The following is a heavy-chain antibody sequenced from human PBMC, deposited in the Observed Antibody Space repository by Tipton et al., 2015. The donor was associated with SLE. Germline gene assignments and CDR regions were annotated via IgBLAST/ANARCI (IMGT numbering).Heavy chain of an antibody. CDR3: ARDQHSGGYLLGTFNI. V-gene: IGHV4-59*01. D-gene: IGHD3-22*01. CDR1: GGSISTYY. CDR2: IYYGGST. J-gene: IGHJ3*02. Sequence: TLSLTCTVAGGSISTYYWTWIRQLSGRGLEWIGYIYYGGSTNYNPSLKSRVTISVDTSKNQFSLKLSSVTAADTAVYYCARDQHSGGYLLGTFNIWGQGTMVTVSS.